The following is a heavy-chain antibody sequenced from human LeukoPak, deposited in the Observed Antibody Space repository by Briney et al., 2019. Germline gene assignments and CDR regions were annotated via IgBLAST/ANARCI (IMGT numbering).Heavy chain of an antibody. D-gene: IGHD3-9*01. CDR1: GGTFSSYA. CDR2: IIPIFGTA. V-gene: IGHV1-69*13. Sequence: ASVTVSCKASGGTFSSYAISWVRQAPGQGLEWMGGIIPIFGTANYAQKFQGRVTITADESTSTAYMELSSLRSEDTAVYYCATGKRYFDWFPLDIWGQGTMVTVSS. CDR3: ATGKRYFDWFPLDI. J-gene: IGHJ3*02.